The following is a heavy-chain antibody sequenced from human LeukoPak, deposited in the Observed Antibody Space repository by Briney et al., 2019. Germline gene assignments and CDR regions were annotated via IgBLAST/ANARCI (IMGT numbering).Heavy chain of an antibody. V-gene: IGHV1-8*01. CDR1: GYTFTSYD. CDR2: MKPNSGNT. Sequence: GASVTVSCKASGYTFTSYDINWVRQAPGQGLEWMGWMKPNSGNTGYAQKFQGRVTMTKHTSITTAYMELSSLRSEDTAVYYCARALSWTTNSYYYMDVWGKGTTVTVSS. CDR3: ARALSWTTNSYYYMDV. J-gene: IGHJ6*03. D-gene: IGHD3/OR15-3a*01.